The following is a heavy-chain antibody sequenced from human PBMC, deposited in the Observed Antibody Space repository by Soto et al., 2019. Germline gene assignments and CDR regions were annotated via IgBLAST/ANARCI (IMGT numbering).Heavy chain of an antibody. D-gene: IGHD6-13*01. CDR2: IWYDGSNK. J-gene: IGHJ4*02. CDR1: GFTFSRNG. Sequence: QVQLVASGGGVVQPGRSLRLSCAASGFTFSRNGMHWVRQAPGKGLEWVAVIWYDGSNKYYADSVKGRFTISRDNSRNTLYLQMNSRRGEDTAVYYCGRELYTGIAAGGPDYWGQGTLVTVSS. V-gene: IGHV3-33*01. CDR3: GRELYTGIAAGGPDY.